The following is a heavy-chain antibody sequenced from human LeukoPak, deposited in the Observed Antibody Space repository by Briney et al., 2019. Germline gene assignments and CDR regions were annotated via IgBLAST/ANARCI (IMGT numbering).Heavy chain of an antibody. CDR3: ARDYGSGSYPRIYFEY. V-gene: IGHV3-21*05. CDR1: GFTFSRFE. Sequence: PGGSLRLSCVASGFTFSRFEMNWVRQAPGKGLEWIAHISTGTYIAYTDSVKGRFTISRDNAKNSLFLQMNSLRSEDTAVYYCARDYGSGSYPRIYFEYWGQGTLVTVSS. D-gene: IGHD3-10*01. CDR2: ISTGTYI. J-gene: IGHJ4*02.